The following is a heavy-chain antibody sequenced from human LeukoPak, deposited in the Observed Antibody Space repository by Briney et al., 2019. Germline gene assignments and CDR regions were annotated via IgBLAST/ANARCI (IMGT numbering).Heavy chain of an antibody. J-gene: IGHJ4*02. CDR2: ISYDGSSD. Sequence: GGSLRLSCAASGFTFSTYTIHWVRQAPGKGLEWVAVISYDGSSDYYADSVKGRFTISRDDSKNTLYLQMNSLRAEDTAVYYCARASRLLQVGFDYWGQGTPVTVSS. CDR3: ARASRLLQVGFDY. CDR1: GFTFSTYT. D-gene: IGHD5-24*01. V-gene: IGHV3-30-3*01.